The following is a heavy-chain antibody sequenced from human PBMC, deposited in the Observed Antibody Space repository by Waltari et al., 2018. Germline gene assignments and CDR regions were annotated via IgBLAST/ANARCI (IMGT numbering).Heavy chain of an antibody. V-gene: IGHV5-10-1*03. Sequence: EVQLVQSGAEVKKPGESLRISCKGSGYSFTSYWISWVRQMPGNGLEWMGRIDPSDSYTNYSPSFQGHVTISADKSISTAYLQWSSLKASDTAMYYCARLNEAGTSIVAGWYFDLWGRGTLVTVSS. D-gene: IGHD6-19*01. CDR1: GYSFTSYW. CDR2: IDPSDSYT. CDR3: ARLNEAGTSIVAGWYFDL. J-gene: IGHJ2*01.